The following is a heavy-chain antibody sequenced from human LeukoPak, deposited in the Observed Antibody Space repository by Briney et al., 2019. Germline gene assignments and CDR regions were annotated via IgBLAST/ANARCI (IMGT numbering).Heavy chain of an antibody. D-gene: IGHD3-16*01. CDR2: IHYSGRP. V-gene: IGHV4-34*01. J-gene: IGHJ6*02. CDR1: GGSFSGYY. CDR3: ARFGVDYDMDV. Sequence: KTSETLSLTCAVYGGSFSGYYWCWIRQPPGKGLEWIGQIHYSGRPDYNPSLKSRVTISVDTSKNQLSLKVTSVTGADTAVYYCARFGVDYDMDVWGQGTTVTVSS.